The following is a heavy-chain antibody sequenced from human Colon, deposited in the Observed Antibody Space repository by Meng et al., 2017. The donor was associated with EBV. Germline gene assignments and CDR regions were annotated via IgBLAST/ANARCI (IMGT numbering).Heavy chain of an antibody. CDR2: IIHGGSP. CDR3: ARRPTGIDY. J-gene: IGHJ4*02. CDR1: GGSLSGAY. D-gene: IGHD2-8*02. Sequence: QVQLQQWGAGLLKPSETVSLTCAVNGGSLSGAYWNWIRQPPGKGLEWIGEIIHGGSPSYNPSLKSRVTISIDTSKNQLSLMLSSVTAADTAVYYCARRPTGIDYWGQGTLVTVSS. V-gene: IGHV4-34*12.